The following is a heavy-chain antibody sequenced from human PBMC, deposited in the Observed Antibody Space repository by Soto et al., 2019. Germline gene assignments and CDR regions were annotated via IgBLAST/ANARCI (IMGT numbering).Heavy chain of an antibody. D-gene: IGHD5-18*01. CDR1: GFTVSSYL. Sequence: PGGSLRLSCAASGFTVSSYLMSWVRQAPGKGLEWVANIKQDGSEKYYVDSVKGRFTISRDNAKNSLYLQMNSLRAEDTAVYYCARATALVAGYFFDYWGQATLVTVSS. CDR2: IKQDGSEK. J-gene: IGHJ4*02. CDR3: ARATALVAGYFFDY. V-gene: IGHV3-7*01.